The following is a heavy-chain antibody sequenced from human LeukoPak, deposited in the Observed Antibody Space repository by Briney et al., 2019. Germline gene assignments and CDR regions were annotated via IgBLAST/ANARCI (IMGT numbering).Heavy chain of an antibody. CDR1: GFTFSSYG. V-gene: IGHV3-21*01. CDR2: ISSSSSYI. Sequence: PGGSLRLSCAASGFTFSSYGMHWVRQAPGKGLEWVSSISSSSSYIYYADSVKGRFTISRDNAKNSLYLQMNSLRAEDTAVYYCARDYPGSPSSDAFDIWGQGTMVTVSS. D-gene: IGHD3-16*02. CDR3: ARDYPGSPSSDAFDI. J-gene: IGHJ3*02.